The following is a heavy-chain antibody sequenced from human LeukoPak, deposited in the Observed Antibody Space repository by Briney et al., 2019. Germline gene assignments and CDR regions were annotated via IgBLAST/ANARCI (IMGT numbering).Heavy chain of an antibody. D-gene: IGHD3-22*01. CDR1: GGSISSYY. J-gene: IGHJ4*02. V-gene: IGHV4-4*09. CDR2: IYTSGST. Sequence: SETLSLTCTVSGGSISSYYWSWIRQPPGKGLEWIGYIYTSGSTNYNPSLKSRVTISVDTSKNQFSLKLSSVTAADTAVYYCARHDSHYYYDSSSYPIRGYYFDYWGQGTLVTVSS. CDR3: ARHDSHYYYDSSSYPIRGYYFDY.